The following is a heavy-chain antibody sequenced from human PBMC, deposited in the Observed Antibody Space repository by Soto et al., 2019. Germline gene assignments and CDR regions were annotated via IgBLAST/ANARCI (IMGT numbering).Heavy chain of an antibody. J-gene: IGHJ1*01. CDR1: GFTFSNYW. CDR2: IKEDGSER. CDR3: ARGLGALAH. V-gene: IGHV3-7*04. Sequence: GGSLRLSCVASGFTFSNYWMTWVRQAPGKGLEWVANIKEDGSERYYVDSVKGRFTISRDNAKNSLYLQMGSLRPEDTAVYYCARGLGALAHWGQGSLVTVSS. D-gene: IGHD1-26*01.